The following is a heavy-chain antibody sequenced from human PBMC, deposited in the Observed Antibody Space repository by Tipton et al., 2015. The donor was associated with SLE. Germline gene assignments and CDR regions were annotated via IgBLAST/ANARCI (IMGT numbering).Heavy chain of an antibody. D-gene: IGHD2-15*01. Sequence: SLRLSCTASGFTFGDYAMSWVRQAPGKGLEWVANINQDGSEKYYVDSVKGRFTISRDSAKNSLYLQMNSLRAEDTGVYYCAREGCSGGSCYHNWFDPWGQGTLVTVSS. CDR1: GFTFGDYA. CDR3: AREGCSGGSCYHNWFDP. J-gene: IGHJ5*02. V-gene: IGHV3-7*01. CDR2: INQDGSEK.